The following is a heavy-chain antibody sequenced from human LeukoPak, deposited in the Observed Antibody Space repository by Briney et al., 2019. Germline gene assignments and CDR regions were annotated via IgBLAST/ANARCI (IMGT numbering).Heavy chain of an antibody. Sequence: PGGSLRLSCAASGFTVRSNYMSWVRQAPGKGLEWVSIIYGGGSVFYADSVKGRFTISRDNSKNTLYLQMNSLRAEDTAVYYCAKDSPVEMATILDYWGQGTLVTVSS. CDR3: AKDSPVEMATILDY. CDR2: IYGGGSV. D-gene: IGHD5-24*01. CDR1: GFTVRSNY. V-gene: IGHV3-53*01. J-gene: IGHJ4*02.